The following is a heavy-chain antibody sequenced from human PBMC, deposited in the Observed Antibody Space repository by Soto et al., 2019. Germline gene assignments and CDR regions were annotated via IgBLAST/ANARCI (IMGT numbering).Heavy chain of an antibody. J-gene: IGHJ6*02. D-gene: IGHD6-6*01. CDR3: AKDPHLAEYICTTGYYYYGMDV. CDR1: GFTFDDYA. CDR2: ISWNSGSI. Sequence: GGSLRLSCAASGFTFDDYAMHWVRQAPGKGLEWVSAISWNSGSIGYADSVKGRFTISRDNAKNSLYLQMNSLRAEDTAVYDCAKDPHLAEYICTTGYYYYGMDVWGQGTTVTGS. V-gene: IGHV3-9*01.